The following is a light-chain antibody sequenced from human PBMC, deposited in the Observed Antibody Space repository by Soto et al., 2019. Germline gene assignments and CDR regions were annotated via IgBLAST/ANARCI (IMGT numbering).Light chain of an antibody. CDR1: QSISSW. V-gene: IGKV1-5*01. CDR3: QQYNSYST. CDR2: DAT. Sequence: DIQMTQSPSTLSASVGDRVTITCRASQSISSWLAWYQQKPGKAPKLLIYDATSVESGVPSRFSGSGSGTEFTLTISSLQPDDFATYYCQQYNSYSTFGHGTKVEIK. J-gene: IGKJ1*01.